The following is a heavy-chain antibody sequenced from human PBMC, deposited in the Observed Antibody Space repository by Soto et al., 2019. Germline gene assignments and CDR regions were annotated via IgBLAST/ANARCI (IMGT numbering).Heavy chain of an antibody. V-gene: IGHV3-74*03. D-gene: IGHD6-25*01. Sequence: GSLRLSCAASGFSFSSYWMHWVRQVPGRGLVWVSGINSDGTATKYADSVKGRFAISRDNANNTLHLQMSSLRAEDTAVYYCARCSGFQAGVHGYWGQGTLVTVSS. CDR1: GFSFSSYW. J-gene: IGHJ4*02. CDR3: ARCSGFQAGVHGY. CDR2: INSDGTAT.